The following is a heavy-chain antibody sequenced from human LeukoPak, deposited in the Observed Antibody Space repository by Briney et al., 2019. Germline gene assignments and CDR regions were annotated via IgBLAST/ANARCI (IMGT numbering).Heavy chain of an antibody. CDR3: AKDLSSGYSYGYINY. D-gene: IGHD5-18*01. V-gene: IGHV3-23*01. Sequence: GGSLRPSCAASGFTFSNYAMSWVRQAPGKGLEWVSAISGSGGSTYYADSVKGRFTISRDNSKSTLYLQMNSLRAEDTAVYYCAKDLSSGYSYGYINYWGQGTLVTVSS. J-gene: IGHJ4*02. CDR1: GFTFSNYA. CDR2: ISGSGGST.